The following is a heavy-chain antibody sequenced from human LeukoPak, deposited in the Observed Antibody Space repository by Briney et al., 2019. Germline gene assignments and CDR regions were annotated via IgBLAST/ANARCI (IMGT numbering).Heavy chain of an antibody. J-gene: IGHJ3*01. V-gene: IGHV1-18*01. CDR1: GYMFTNYG. Sequence: ASVKVSCKTSGYMFTNYGITWVRLAPGQGREWLGWISTYNGNTHYARKFQGRVTMTKDTSASTAYMELRGLRSDDTALYYCARLPDVNAALDVWGQGTMITVSS. CDR3: ARLPDVNAALDV. D-gene: IGHD2-15*01. CDR2: ISTYNGNT.